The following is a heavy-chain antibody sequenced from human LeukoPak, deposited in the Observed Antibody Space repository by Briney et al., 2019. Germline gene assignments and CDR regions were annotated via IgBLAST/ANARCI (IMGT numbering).Heavy chain of an antibody. CDR2: ISSSGSGGNT. D-gene: IGHD1-26*01. V-gene: IGHV3-23*01. J-gene: IGHJ4*02. Sequence: GGSLRLSCAASGVTLSTYAMSWARQAPGRGLEWVSGISSSGSGGNTYYADSVKGRFTISRDNSKNTLYLQMNSLRAEDTAVYYCARDRRVGDTRLDYWGQGTLVTVSS. CDR3: ARDRRVGDTRLDY. CDR1: GVTLSTYA.